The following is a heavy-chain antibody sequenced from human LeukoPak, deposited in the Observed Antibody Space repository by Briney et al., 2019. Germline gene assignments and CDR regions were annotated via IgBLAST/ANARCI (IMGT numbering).Heavy chain of an antibody. D-gene: IGHD6-19*01. CDR2: ITYDGSDK. J-gene: IGHJ4*02. CDR3: ATYGSSGWSNFDY. CDR1: GFTFSSYG. V-gene: IGHV3-30*03. Sequence: PGGSLRLSCAASGFTFSSYGMHWVRQAPGKGLEWVAVITYDGSDKFYADSVKGRFTISRDNSQNTVYLQMNSLRAEDTAVYYCATYGSSGWSNFDYWGQGTLVTVSS.